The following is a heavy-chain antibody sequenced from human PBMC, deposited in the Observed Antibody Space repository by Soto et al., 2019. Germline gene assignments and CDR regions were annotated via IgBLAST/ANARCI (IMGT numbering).Heavy chain of an antibody. J-gene: IGHJ6*02. CDR1: GGSFSGYY. CDR3: ARERITMIVVVQVYGMDV. CDR2: INHSGST. Sequence: SETLSLTCAVYGGSFSGYYWSWIRQPPGKGLEWIGEINHSGSTNYNPSLKGRVTISVDTSKNQFSLKLSSVTAADTAVYYCARERITMIVVVQVYGMDVWGQGTTVTVS. V-gene: IGHV4-34*01. D-gene: IGHD3-22*01.